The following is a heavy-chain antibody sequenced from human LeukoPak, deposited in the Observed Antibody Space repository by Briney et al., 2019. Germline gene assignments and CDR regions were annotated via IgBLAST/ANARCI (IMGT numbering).Heavy chain of an antibody. J-gene: IGHJ4*02. Sequence: PGRSLRLSCAASGFTFSSYAMHWVRQAPDKGLEWVAVISYDGSHQYYADSVKGRFTISRDNSKNTLYLQINSLRPEDTAVFYCARAANMIASNMHFDYWGQGALVTASS. CDR2: ISYDGSHQ. D-gene: IGHD3-22*01. V-gene: IGHV3-30*04. CDR3: ARAANMIASNMHFDY. CDR1: GFTFSSYA.